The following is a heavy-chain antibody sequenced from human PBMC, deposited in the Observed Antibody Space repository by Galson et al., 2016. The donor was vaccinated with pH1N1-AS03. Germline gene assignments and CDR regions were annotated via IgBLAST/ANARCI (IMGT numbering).Heavy chain of an antibody. CDR2: ISGNTLKK. Sequence: SLRLSCAASGFNFEKYAMHWVRQAPGKGLEWVSGISGNTLKKTYAASVKGRFTTSRDNAKNSLYLQMDSLRPEDTALYYCAKDMEEWRVDAFHVWGQGAMVIVSS. J-gene: IGHJ3*01. V-gene: IGHV3-9*01. D-gene: IGHD3-3*01. CDR3: AKDMEEWRVDAFHV. CDR1: GFNFEKYA.